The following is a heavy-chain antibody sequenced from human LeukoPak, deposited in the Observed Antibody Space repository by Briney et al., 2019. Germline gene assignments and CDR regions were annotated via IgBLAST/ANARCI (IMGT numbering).Heavy chain of an antibody. J-gene: IGHJ6*02. Sequence: ASVKVSCKASGFIFSRHSFNWVRQAPGQGLEWMGWISPYNGNKNYAQKFQGRVTMTTDASTNTAYMELRGLRAEDTAVYYCAKVIRETTVIETGMDVWGQGTTVTVSS. CDR3: AKVIRETTVIETGMDV. V-gene: IGHV1-18*01. CDR2: ISPYNGNK. CDR1: GFIFSRHS. D-gene: IGHD4-17*01.